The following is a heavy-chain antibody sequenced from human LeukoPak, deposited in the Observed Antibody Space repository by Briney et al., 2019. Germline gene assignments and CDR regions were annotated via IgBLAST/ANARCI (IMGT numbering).Heavy chain of an antibody. Sequence: GGSLRLSCAAYGFTFSSYSMNWVRQAPGKGLEWVSSISSSSSYIYYADSVKGRFTISRDNAKNSLYLQMNSLRAEDTAVYYCARSLGHDYVVLTPRGSVPPDYWGQGTLVTVSS. CDR3: ARSLGHDYVVLTPRGSVPPDY. J-gene: IGHJ4*02. D-gene: IGHD3-16*01. V-gene: IGHV3-21*01. CDR2: ISSSSSYI. CDR1: GFTFSSYS.